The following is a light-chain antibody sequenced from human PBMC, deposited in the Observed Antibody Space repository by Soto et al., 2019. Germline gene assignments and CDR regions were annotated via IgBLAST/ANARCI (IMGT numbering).Light chain of an antibody. V-gene: IGKV3-15*01. CDR2: GAS. CDR1: QSVSSN. CDR3: HQYNNWPPWT. Sequence: EIVMTQSPATLSLSPGERATLSCRASQSVSSNLAWYQQKPGHAPRLLIYGASTRTTGIPARVSGSRSATDFTLTIISMQSADFDVYYCHQYNNWPPWTFGQGTKVEIK. J-gene: IGKJ1*01.